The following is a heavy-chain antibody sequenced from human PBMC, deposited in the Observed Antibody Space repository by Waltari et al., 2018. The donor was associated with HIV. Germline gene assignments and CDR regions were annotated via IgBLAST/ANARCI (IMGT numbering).Heavy chain of an antibody. D-gene: IGHD3-22*01. Sequence: EVQRVASGGGLVTPGGSMRLSCAASGLPLRTLHMNWVHLAPRKGLGWVSSISSSSTYIYYADSVKGRFTISRDNAKNSLYLQMNSLRAEDTAVYFCARGTYYYDSSCYYDNLPFDYWGQGTLVTVSS. CDR3: ARGTYYYDSSCYYDNLPFDY. J-gene: IGHJ4*02. V-gene: IGHV3-21*01. CDR1: GLPLRTLH. CDR2: ISSSSTYI.